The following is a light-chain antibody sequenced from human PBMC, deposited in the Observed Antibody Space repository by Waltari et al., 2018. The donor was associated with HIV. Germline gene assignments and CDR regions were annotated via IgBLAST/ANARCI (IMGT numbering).Light chain of an antibody. CDR2: ANN. CDR1: SSNLGATYD. CDR3: QSYDSTLRVV. V-gene: IGLV1-40*01. J-gene: IGLJ2*01. Sequence: QPVLTQPPSVSGAPGQRVTISCTRSSSNLGATYDVHWYQQLPGTAPKLLIYANNTRPSGVPDRFSGSRSGTSASLAITGLQAEDEADYYGQSYDSTLRVVFGGGTKLTVL.